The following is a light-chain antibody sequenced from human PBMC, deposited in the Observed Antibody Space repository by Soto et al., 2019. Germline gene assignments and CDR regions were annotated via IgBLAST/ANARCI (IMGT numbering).Light chain of an antibody. CDR3: QQYNRLIT. Sequence: DIQMTQSPSTLPASVGDSVTITCRASQTIDSWVAWYQQKPGKAPKLLVYDATSLESGVSSRFSGSGYGTDFTLSINNLQPDDFATYYCQQYNRLITFGQGTRLEIK. V-gene: IGKV1-5*01. J-gene: IGKJ5*01. CDR2: DAT. CDR1: QTIDSW.